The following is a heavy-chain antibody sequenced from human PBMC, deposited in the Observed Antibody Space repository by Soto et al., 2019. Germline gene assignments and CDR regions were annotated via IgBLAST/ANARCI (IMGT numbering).Heavy chain of an antibody. CDR3: ARELVRFGELYYFDY. CDR2: INHSGST. V-gene: IGHV4-34*01. CDR1: GGSFSGYY. J-gene: IGHJ4*02. D-gene: IGHD3-10*01. Sequence: PSETLSLTCAVYGGSFSGYYWSWIRQPPGKGLEWIGEINHSGSTNYNPSLKSRVTISVDTSKNQFSLKLSSVTAADTAVYYCARELVRFGELYYFDYWGQGTLVTVSS.